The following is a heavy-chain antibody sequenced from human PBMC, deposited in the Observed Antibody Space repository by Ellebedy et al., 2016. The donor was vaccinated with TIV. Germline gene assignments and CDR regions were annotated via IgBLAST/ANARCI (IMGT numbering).Heavy chain of an antibody. Sequence: PGGSLRLSCAASGFTFGSYGMHWVRQAPGKGMAWVAVISYDGSNKYYADSVKGRFPISRDNSKNTLYLQMNSLRAEDTAVYYCAKGRGGSYYSSIDYWGQGTLVTVSS. CDR1: GFTFGSYG. J-gene: IGHJ4*02. CDR3: AKGRGGSYYSSIDY. CDR2: ISYDGSNK. D-gene: IGHD1-26*01. V-gene: IGHV3-30*18.